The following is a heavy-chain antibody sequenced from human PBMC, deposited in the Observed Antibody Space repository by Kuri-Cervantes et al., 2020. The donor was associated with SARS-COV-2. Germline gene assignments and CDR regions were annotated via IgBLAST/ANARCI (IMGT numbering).Heavy chain of an antibody. CDR2: ISSSGSTI. V-gene: IGHV3-48*04. J-gene: IGHJ1*01. Sequence: GGSLRLSCAASGFTFCSYWMSWVRQAPGKGLEWVSYISSSGSTIYYADSVKGRFTISRDNAKNSLYLQMNSLRAEDTAVYYCARARQWLVGYFQHWGQGTLVTVSS. CDR1: GFTFCSYW. CDR3: ARARQWLVGYFQH. D-gene: IGHD6-19*01.